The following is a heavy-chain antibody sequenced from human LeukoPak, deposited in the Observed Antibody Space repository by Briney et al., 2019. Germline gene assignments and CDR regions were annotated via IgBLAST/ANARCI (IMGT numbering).Heavy chain of an antibody. CDR1: GGSINTYY. J-gene: IGHJ4*02. Sequence: KPSETLSLTCTVSGGSINTYYWSWIRQPAGKGLEWIGRIYSSGTTHYNPSLKSRVTMSVDTSKNQFSLKLTSVTAADTAVYYCARDARVQKWFGEVIMTTTYYFDDWGQGTLVTVSS. CDR3: ARDARVQKWFGEVIMTTTYYFDD. CDR2: IYSSGTT. V-gene: IGHV4-4*07. D-gene: IGHD3-10*01.